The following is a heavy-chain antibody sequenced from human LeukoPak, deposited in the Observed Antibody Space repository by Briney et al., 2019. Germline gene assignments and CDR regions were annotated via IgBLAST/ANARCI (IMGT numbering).Heavy chain of an antibody. D-gene: IGHD3-9*01. V-gene: IGHV3-7*03. J-gene: IGHJ6*04. CDR1: GFTFSSYW. Sequence: PGGSLRLSCAASGFTFSSYWMSWVRQAPGKGLEWVANIKQDGSEKYYVDSVKGRFTSSRDNAKNSLYLQMNRLRAEDTAVYYCARDPSYYDILTGYYWYYYGMDVWGKGTTVTVSS. CDR2: IKQDGSEK. CDR3: ARDPSYYDILTGYYWYYYGMDV.